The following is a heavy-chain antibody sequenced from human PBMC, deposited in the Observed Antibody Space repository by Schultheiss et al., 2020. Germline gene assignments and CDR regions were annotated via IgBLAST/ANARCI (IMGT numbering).Heavy chain of an antibody. D-gene: IGHD3-16*01. V-gene: IGHV1-2*02. CDR1: GYTFTGNY. CDR2: INPNSGGT. Sequence: ASVKVSCKASGYTFTGNYMHWVRQAPGQGLEWMGWINPNSGGTNYAQKFQGRVTMTRDTSISTAYMELTSLRSDDTAVYYCARGGSAVPLRREFNWFDPWGQGTLVTVSS. J-gene: IGHJ5*02. CDR3: ARGGSAVPLRREFNWFDP.